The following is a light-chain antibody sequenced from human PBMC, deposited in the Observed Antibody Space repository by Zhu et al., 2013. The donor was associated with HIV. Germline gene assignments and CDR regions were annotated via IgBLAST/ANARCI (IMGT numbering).Light chain of an antibody. Sequence: EIVMTQSPGTLSLSPGERATLSCRADQIISNIYLAWYQQKPGQPPRLLIFGASTRATGVSARFSGSGSGTDFTLTVSSLQSDDVAVYYCQHYNNWPPWTFGQGTEVEV. CDR1: QIISNIY. V-gene: IGKV3-15*01. CDR2: GAS. CDR3: QHYNNWPPWT. J-gene: IGKJ1*01.